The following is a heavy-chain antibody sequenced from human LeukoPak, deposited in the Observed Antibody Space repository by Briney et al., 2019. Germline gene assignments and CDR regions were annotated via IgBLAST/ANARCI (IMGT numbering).Heavy chain of an antibody. CDR2: INYNGAIT. J-gene: IGHJ4*02. CDR3: ARDRLGPSFSVSHFDL. Sequence: GGSLRLSCATSGFTFVDYGLSWVRRAPGKGLEWLCAINYNGAITDYADSVKGRFTISRDNAKNSLYLRMDSLRAEDTALYYCARDRLGPSFSVSHFDLWGQGPLVTVFS. CDR1: GFTFVDYG. V-gene: IGHV3-20*04. D-gene: IGHD3-3*02.